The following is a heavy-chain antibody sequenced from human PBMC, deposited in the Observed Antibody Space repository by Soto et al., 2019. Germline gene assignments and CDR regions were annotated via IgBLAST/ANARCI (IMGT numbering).Heavy chain of an antibody. Sequence: QVQLQESGPGLVKPSETLSLTCTVSGGSVSSGSYYWSWIRQPPGKGLEWIGYIYYSGSTNYNPSLKSRVTISVDTSKNQFSLKLSSVTAADTAVYYCARYITGTIDYWGQGTLVTVSS. CDR1: GGSVSSGSYY. V-gene: IGHV4-61*01. CDR3: ARYITGTIDY. J-gene: IGHJ4*02. CDR2: IYYSGST. D-gene: IGHD1-7*01.